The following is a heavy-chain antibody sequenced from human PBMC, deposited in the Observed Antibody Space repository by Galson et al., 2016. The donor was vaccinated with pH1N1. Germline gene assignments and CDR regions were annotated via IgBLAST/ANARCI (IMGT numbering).Heavy chain of an antibody. CDR3: ARTEVTGEGIVFDH. Sequence: SVKVSCKASRGTFSSYAISWVRQAPGQGLEWMGGIIPIFGTANYAQKFQGRVTITADESTSRAYMELSSLRSEDTAVYYCARTEVTGEGIVFDHWGQGTLVTVSS. D-gene: IGHD7-27*01. V-gene: IGHV1-69*13. J-gene: IGHJ4*02. CDR2: IIPIFGTA. CDR1: RGTFSSYA.